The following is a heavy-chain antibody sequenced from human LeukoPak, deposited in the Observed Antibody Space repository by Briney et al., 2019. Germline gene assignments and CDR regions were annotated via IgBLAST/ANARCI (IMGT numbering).Heavy chain of an antibody. CDR1: GFTVSSAY. D-gene: IGHD3-10*01. Sequence: GGSLRLSCAASGFTVSSAYMTWVRQASGKGLERVSVIYIGGSTYYADSVKGRFTISRDNSRNTLYLQMNSLRTEDTAVYYCARGGYGSSTYYNNFDFWGQGTLVTVSS. CDR3: ARGGYGSSTYYNNFDF. CDR2: IYIGGST. J-gene: IGHJ4*02. V-gene: IGHV3-53*01.